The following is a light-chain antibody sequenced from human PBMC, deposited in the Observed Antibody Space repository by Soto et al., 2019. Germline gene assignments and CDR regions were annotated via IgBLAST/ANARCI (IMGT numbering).Light chain of an antibody. J-gene: IGLJ1*01. CDR2: GNS. CDR1: SSNIGAGYD. CDR3: QSYDSSLSAYYV. V-gene: IGLV1-40*01. Sequence: QCALTQPPSGSGAAGERVTISCTGSSSNIGAGYDVHWYQQLPGTAPKLLIYGNSNRPSGVPDRFSGSKSGTSASLAITGLQAEDEADYYCQSYDSSLSAYYVFGTGTKVTVL.